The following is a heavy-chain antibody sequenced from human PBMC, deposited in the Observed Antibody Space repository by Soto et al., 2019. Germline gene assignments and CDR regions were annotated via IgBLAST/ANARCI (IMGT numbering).Heavy chain of an antibody. Sequence: EVQLVESGGGLVQPGGSLRLSCAASGFIFSDYWTHWVRLAPGKGLVWVARINSDGSTTSYADSGKDRFTISRDNAKNVRYLQMHSLSSEETAVYLCERVRVHEWHFDHWGQGTPVTVSS. CDR1: GFIFSDYW. V-gene: IGHV3-74*01. D-gene: IGHD3-3*01. CDR3: ERVRVHEWHFDH. J-gene: IGHJ4*02. CDR2: INSDGSTT.